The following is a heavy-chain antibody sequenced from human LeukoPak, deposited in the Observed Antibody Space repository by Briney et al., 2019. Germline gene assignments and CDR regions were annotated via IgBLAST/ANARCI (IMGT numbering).Heavy chain of an antibody. D-gene: IGHD6-6*01. CDR1: GFTFSSYS. CDR2: ISSSSSYI. V-gene: IGHV3-21*01. J-gene: IGHJ4*02. Sequence: GGSLRLSCAASGFTFSSYSMNWVRQAPGKGLEWVSSISSSSSYIYYADSVKGRFTISRDNAKNSLHLQMNSLRAEDTAVYYCARAGSSSPLIDYWGQGTLVTVSS. CDR3: ARAGSSSPLIDY.